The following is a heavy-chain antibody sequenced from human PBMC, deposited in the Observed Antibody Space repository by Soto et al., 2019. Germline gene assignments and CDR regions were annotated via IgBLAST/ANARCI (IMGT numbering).Heavy chain of an antibody. CDR1: GFTFDDYA. Sequence: EVQLVESGGGLVQPGRSLRLSCAASGFTFDDYAMHWVRQAPGKGLEWVSGISWNSGSIGYADSVKGRFTISRDNAKNSLYLKMNSLRAEDTALYYCAKDIRGGYCSGGSCYSSYFDYWGQGTLVTVSS. D-gene: IGHD2-15*01. CDR2: ISWNSGSI. CDR3: AKDIRGGYCSGGSCYSSYFDY. J-gene: IGHJ4*02. V-gene: IGHV3-9*01.